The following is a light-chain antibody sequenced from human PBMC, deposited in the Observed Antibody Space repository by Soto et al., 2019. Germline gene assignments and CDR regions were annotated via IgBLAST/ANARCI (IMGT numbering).Light chain of an antibody. J-gene: IGLJ1*01. CDR1: SSDVGGSNY. CDR2: DVR. CDR3: TSYTSSRTRYV. Sequence: QSVLTQPASVSGSPGQSITISCTGTSSDVGGSNYVSWYQQHPGKAPKLMIYDVRNRPSGISNRFSGSKSGNTASLTISGLQAEDEAEYYCTSYTSSRTRYVSGTGTKLTDL. V-gene: IGLV2-14*01.